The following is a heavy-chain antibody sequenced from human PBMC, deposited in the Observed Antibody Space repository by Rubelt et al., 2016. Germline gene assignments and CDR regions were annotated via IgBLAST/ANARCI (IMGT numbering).Heavy chain of an antibody. V-gene: IGHV3-23*01. D-gene: IGHD2-21*01. Sequence: GGSLRLSCAASGFTFSNYAMTWVRQAPGKGMEWVSAIDSGAVNTYYADSVKVRFTISRDNSKNTLYLQMNSLRAEDTAVYYCARALAGIKGPIDYWGQGTLVTVSS. CDR3: ARALAGIKGPIDY. CDR2: IDSGAVNT. J-gene: IGHJ4*02. CDR1: GFTFSNYA.